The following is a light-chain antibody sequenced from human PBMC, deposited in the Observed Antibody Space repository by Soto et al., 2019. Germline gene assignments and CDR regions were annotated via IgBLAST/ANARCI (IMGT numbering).Light chain of an antibody. V-gene: IGKV1-8*01. Sequence: AIRMTQSPSSFSASAGDRFTITCRASQGISSYLAWYHQKPGKAPKLLIYAASTLQSGVPSRFSGSGSGTEFTLTINSLQAEDCAVYYCQQYYNWPRTFGQGTRLEIK. J-gene: IGKJ5*01. CDR3: QQYYNWPRT. CDR2: AAS. CDR1: QGISSY.